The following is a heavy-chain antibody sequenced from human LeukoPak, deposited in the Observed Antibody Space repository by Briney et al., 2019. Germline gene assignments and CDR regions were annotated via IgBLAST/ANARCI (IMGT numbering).Heavy chain of an antibody. CDR2: IRNSGSDT. CDR1: GFTFYDYY. Sequence: TGGSLTLSRTASGFTFYDYYMKWLRQAPGRGLVGISYIRNSGSDTYHADSVEGRFTISRNKAKNSMYLQMNSLRPEDTAMYYCTRGAEVSGYPVFQHWGQGALVTVSS. D-gene: IGHD3-22*01. V-gene: IGHV3-11*01. CDR3: TRGAEVSGYPVFQH. J-gene: IGHJ4*02.